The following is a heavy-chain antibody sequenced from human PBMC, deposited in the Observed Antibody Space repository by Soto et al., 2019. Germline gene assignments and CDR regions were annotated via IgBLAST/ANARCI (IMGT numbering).Heavy chain of an antibody. CDR1: GYTFTSYA. J-gene: IGHJ3*02. Sequence: QVQLVQSGAEVKKPGASVKVSCKASGYTFTSYAIHWVRQAYGQRLERMGWINAGNGNTKYSQKFQGRVTITMDTSASTDYMELSSLRSEDTAVFYCARANGAFDIWGQGTMVTVSS. V-gene: IGHV1-3*01. CDR2: INAGNGNT. D-gene: IGHD2-8*01. CDR3: ARANGAFDI.